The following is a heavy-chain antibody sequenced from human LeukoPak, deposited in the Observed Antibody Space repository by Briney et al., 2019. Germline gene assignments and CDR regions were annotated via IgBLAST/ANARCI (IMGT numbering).Heavy chain of an antibody. CDR1: GFTFSDHY. CDR2: IRNKANSYTT. D-gene: IGHD2-21*02. J-gene: IGHJ6*02. CDR3: SRAGTAPGPQNHYGMDV. V-gene: IGHV3-72*01. Sequence: GGSLRLSCVTSGFTFSDHYMDWVRQGPGKGLEWVGRIRNKANSYTTEYAVTVQGGFTISRDDSKNSLYLQMNSLKTEDTAVYYCSRAGTAPGPQNHYGMDVWGQGTTVTVSS.